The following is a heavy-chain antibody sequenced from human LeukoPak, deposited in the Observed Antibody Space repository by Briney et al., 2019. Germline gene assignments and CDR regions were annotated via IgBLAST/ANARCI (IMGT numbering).Heavy chain of an antibody. D-gene: IGHD4-17*01. V-gene: IGHV1-69*13. CDR3: ARDVNDYGDYGFDY. J-gene: IGHJ4*02. CDR1: GGTFNSYA. Sequence: GASVKVSCKTSGGTFNSYALSWVRQAPGQGLEWMGGIIPIFGTANYAQKFQGRVTITADESTSTAYMELSSLRSEDTAVYYCARDVNDYGDYGFDYWGQGTLVTVSS. CDR2: IIPIFGTA.